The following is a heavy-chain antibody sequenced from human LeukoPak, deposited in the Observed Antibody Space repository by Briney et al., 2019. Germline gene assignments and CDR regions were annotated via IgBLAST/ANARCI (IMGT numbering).Heavy chain of an antibody. CDR3: ANQLGYFDD. Sequence: PGGSLRLSCAASGFTFSSYAMSWVRQAPGKGLEWVSAISGSDGRTYYADSVKGRFTISGDNSKNTLYLQMNSLRADDTALYYCANQLGYFDDWGQGTLVTVSS. CDR2: ISGSDGRT. CDR1: GFTFSSYA. J-gene: IGHJ4*02. D-gene: IGHD1-1*01. V-gene: IGHV3-23*01.